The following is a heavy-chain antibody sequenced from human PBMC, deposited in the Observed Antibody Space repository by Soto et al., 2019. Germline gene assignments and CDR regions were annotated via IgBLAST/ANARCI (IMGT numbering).Heavy chain of an antibody. D-gene: IGHD4-17*01. CDR2: VIPIFGTA. CDR1: GGTLSSYA. J-gene: IGHJ4*02. CDR3: ARVDYGDYLYFDY. Sequence: QVQLVQSGAEVKKPGSSVQVSCKASGGTLSSYAISWVRQAPGQGLEGMGGVIPIFGTANYEEKFQGRVTITADESTSTAYMDVSSLRSEDTAVYYCARVDYGDYLYFDYWGQGSLVTVCS. V-gene: IGHV1-69*01.